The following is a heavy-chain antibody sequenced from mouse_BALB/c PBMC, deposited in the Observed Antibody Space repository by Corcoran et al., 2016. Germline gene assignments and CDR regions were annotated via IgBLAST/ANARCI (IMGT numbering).Heavy chain of an antibody. V-gene: IGHV9-1*02. CDR2: INTYTGEP. CDR3: ARGSSGYDY. CDR1: GYTFTNYG. D-gene: IGHD3-1*01. J-gene: IGHJ2*01. Sequence: QIQLGQSGPELRKPGETVKISCKASGYTFTNYGMNWVKQAPGKGLKWMGWINTYTGEPTYADDFKGRFAVSLETSASTAYLQINNLKNEDMATYFCARGSSGYDYWGQGTTLTVSS.